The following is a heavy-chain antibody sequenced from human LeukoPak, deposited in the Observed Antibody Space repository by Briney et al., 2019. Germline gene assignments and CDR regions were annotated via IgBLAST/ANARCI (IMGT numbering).Heavy chain of an antibody. CDR2: VSPDGRTT. CDR1: GFTFSSYG. Sequence: EGSLRLSCAASGFTFSSYGMSWVRQAPGKGLVWVSRVSPDGRTTSYADSVKGRFTISRDNAKNTVYLQMISLRADDTAVYYCVRAKSGHYGYSDYWGQGTLVTVSS. D-gene: IGHD5-18*01. V-gene: IGHV3-74*01. J-gene: IGHJ4*02. CDR3: VRAKSGHYGYSDY.